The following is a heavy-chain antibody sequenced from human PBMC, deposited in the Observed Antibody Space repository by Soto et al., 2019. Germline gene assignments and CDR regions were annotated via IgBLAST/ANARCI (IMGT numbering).Heavy chain of an antibody. Sequence: ASVKVSCKASGGTFSIHAISWVRQAPGQGLEWVGGIIPMFPTADYAQRFQGRVTITADDSTTTVYMELSGLRSEDTAMYYCARDDATYCGGDCYRYFYYGMDVWGQGTTVTVSS. J-gene: IGHJ6*02. CDR2: IIPMFPTA. CDR3: ARDDATYCGGDCYRYFYYGMDV. V-gene: IGHV1-69*13. CDR1: GGTFSIHA. D-gene: IGHD2-21*02.